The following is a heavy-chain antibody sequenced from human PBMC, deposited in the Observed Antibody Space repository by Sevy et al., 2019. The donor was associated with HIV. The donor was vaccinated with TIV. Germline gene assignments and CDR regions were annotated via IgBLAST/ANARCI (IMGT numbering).Heavy chain of an antibody. CDR2: ILYSGNP. D-gene: IGHD1-1*01. CDR3: ARGQITTIGFDY. V-gene: IGHV4-31*03. J-gene: IGHJ4*02. Sequence: SETLSLTCTVSGDSISSSGYYWSWIRQHPGEGLEWIGYILYSGNPYYNPSLKSRLIISLDTSKNQFSLKLSSVTAADTAVSYCARGQITTIGFDYWGLGTLVTVSS. CDR1: GDSISSSGYY.